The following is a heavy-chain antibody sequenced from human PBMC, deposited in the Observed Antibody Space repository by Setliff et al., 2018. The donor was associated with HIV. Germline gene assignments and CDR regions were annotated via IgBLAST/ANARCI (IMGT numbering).Heavy chain of an antibody. D-gene: IGHD3-22*01. CDR2: ISAYNGNT. CDR1: GYTFTSYG. J-gene: IGHJ4*02. V-gene: IGHV1-18*01. CDR3: ARGMDYYDTSGYYQYYFDY. Sequence: ASVKVSCKASGYTFTSYGISWVRQAPGQGLEWMGWISAYNGNTKYAQKVQGRVTMTTDTSTSTAYMELRSLRSDDTAVYYCARGMDYYDTSGYYQYYFDYWGQGTLVTVSS.